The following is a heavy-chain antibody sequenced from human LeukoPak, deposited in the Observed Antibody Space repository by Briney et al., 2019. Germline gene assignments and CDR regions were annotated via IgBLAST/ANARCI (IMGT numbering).Heavy chain of an antibody. Sequence: PGGSLRLSCAASGFTFNSYAMNWVRQAPGKGLEWVSYISSSGSMLHYADSVEGRFTISRDNAKNSLYLQMSSLRVEDTAVYYCTRRPYSSSWYYFDYWGQGTLVTVSS. CDR1: GFTFNSYA. CDR2: ISSSGSML. V-gene: IGHV3-48*03. J-gene: IGHJ4*02. D-gene: IGHD6-13*01. CDR3: TRRPYSSSWYYFDY.